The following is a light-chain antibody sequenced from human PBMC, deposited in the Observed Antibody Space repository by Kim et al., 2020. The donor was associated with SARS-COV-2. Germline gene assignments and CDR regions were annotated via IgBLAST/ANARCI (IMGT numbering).Light chain of an antibody. CDR3: QQNYSIPLT. Sequence: SSVGDRVTITWRASQSISSYLNWYQQKPGKAPKFLIYAASSLQSGVPSRFSGSGSGTDFTLTISSLQPEDFATYYCQQNYSIPLTFGGGTKVDIK. J-gene: IGKJ4*01. V-gene: IGKV1-39*01. CDR1: QSISSY. CDR2: AAS.